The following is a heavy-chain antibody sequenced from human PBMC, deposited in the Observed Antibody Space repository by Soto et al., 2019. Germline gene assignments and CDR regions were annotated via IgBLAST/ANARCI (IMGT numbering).Heavy chain of an antibody. D-gene: IGHD2-15*01. CDR1: GFTFSRYW. CDR3: VRTSLVVAAATREDS. Sequence: EVQLVESGGGLVQPGGSLRLSCAASGFTFSRYWMHWVRQAPGKGLVWVPRINSDGSSTSYADSVKGRFPISRDNAKNTLYLQMNSLRAEDTAVYYCVRTSLVVAAATREDSWGQGTLVTVSS. CDR2: INSDGSST. V-gene: IGHV3-74*01. J-gene: IGHJ4*02.